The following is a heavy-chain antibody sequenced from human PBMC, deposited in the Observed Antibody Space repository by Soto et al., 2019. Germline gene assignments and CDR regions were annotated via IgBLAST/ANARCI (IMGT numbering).Heavy chain of an antibody. V-gene: IGHV4-61*01. CDR1: GGSVSSANYY. D-gene: IGHD1-26*01. CDR2: IYYSGNT. Sequence: QVQLQESGPGLVKPSETLSLTCTVSGGSVSSANYYWGWIRQPPGKGLEWIGSIYYSGNTNYNPSLNSRVTISVDTSKTQFSLRLSSVTAADTAVYYCARVSGSYYHVYYFDYWGQGTLVTVSS. J-gene: IGHJ4*02. CDR3: ARVSGSYYHVYYFDY.